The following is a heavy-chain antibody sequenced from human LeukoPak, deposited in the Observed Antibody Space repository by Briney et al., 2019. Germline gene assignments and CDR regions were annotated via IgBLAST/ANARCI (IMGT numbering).Heavy chain of an antibody. V-gene: IGHV3-64D*06. D-gene: IGHD6-13*01. CDR3: VKGGSSSSWYTWLDP. Sequence: GGSLRLSCSASGFTFNNYPMYWVRQPPGKGLGYVSVISSNGGSTYYADSVKGRFTISRDNSKNTLYLQMSSLRAEDTAVHYCVKGGSSSSWYTWLDPWGQGALVTVSS. CDR2: ISSNGGST. CDR1: GFTFNNYP. J-gene: IGHJ5*02.